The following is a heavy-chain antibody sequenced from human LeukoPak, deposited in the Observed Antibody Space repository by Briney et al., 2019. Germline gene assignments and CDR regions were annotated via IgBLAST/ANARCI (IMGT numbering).Heavy chain of an antibody. D-gene: IGHD5-12*01. CDR3: AKGQGGYENHNWFDP. V-gene: IGHV3-23*01. CDR1: GFTFSSYA. Sequence: GVSLRLSCAASGFTFSSYAMSWVRQAPGKGLEWVSAISGSGGSTYYADSVKGRFTISRDNSKNTLYLQMNSLRAEDTAVYYCAKGQGGYENHNWFDPWGQGTLVTDSS. CDR2: ISGSGGST. J-gene: IGHJ5*02.